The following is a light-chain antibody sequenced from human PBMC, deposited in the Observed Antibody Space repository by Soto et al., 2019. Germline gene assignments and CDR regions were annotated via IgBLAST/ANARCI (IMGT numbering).Light chain of an antibody. CDR3: QQYNNYPYT. V-gene: IGKV1-5*03. Sequence: DIQMTQSPSTLSASVGDRVTITCRASQSINSWLAWYQQKPGKAPKLLIYKASSLQSAVPSRFSGSGSGTEFSLTISSLQPDDFAPYYCQQYNNYPYTFGQGTKLEIK. CDR2: KAS. CDR1: QSINSW. J-gene: IGKJ2*01.